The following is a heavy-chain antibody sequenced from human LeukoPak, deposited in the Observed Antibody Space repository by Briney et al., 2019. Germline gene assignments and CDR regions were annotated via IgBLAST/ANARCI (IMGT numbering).Heavy chain of an antibody. Sequence: GRSLRLSCAASEFTFSSHGMHWVRQAPGKGLEWVAVISYDGSNKYYADSVKGRFTISRDNSKNTLYLQMNSLRAEDTAVYHCAKDGRSYSSGWPPFDYWGQGALVTVSS. CDR3: AKDGRSYSSGWPPFDY. CDR2: ISYDGSNK. CDR1: EFTFSSHG. J-gene: IGHJ4*02. V-gene: IGHV3-30*18. D-gene: IGHD6-19*01.